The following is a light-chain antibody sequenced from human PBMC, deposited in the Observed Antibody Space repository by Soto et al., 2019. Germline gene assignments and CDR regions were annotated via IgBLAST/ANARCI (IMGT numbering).Light chain of an antibody. V-gene: IGKV3-15*01. J-gene: IGKJ2*01. CDR1: ESLSTY. CDR3: QSYNDWPFT. CDR2: GAS. Sequence: EIVMTQSPATLSVSPGERVTLSCRASESLSTYLAWYQQKPGQAPRLLIYGASTKATGIPARFSGSGSATDFALTISSLPSEVFAGYYCQSYNDWPFTFGQGAKLE.